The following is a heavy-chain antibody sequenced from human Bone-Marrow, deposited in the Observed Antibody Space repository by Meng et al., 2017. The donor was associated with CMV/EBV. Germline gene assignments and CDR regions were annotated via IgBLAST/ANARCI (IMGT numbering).Heavy chain of an antibody. CDR2: INRDKGST. Sequence: SGTGDRYTFSGYCWHGERQAPGQGREGRGRINRDKGSTNWTQKFKDRVTMTKDTAINKVDMEWSGLRAADTDVYYSVSEGKYYFDLWGQGTLVTVSS. CDR1: RYTFSGYC. J-gene: IGHJ4*02. CDR3: VSEGKYYFDL. V-gene: IGHV1-2*02. D-gene: IGHD3-10*01.